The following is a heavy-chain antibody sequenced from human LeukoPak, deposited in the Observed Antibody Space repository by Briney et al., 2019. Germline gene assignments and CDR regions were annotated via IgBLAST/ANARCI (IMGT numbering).Heavy chain of an antibody. J-gene: IGHJ4*02. Sequence: ASVKVSCKASGYTFTGYYMHWVRQAPGQGLEWMGWINPGSGGTNYAQKFQGRVTMTRDTSISTAYMELSRLRSDDTAVYYCARVGTPTSTSIDYWGQGTLVTVSS. CDR2: INPGSGGT. V-gene: IGHV1-2*02. D-gene: IGHD2-2*01. CDR3: ARVGTPTSTSIDY. CDR1: GYTFTGYY.